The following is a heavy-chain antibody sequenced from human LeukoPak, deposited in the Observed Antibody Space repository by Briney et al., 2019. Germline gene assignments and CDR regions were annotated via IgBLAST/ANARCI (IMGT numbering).Heavy chain of an antibody. D-gene: IGHD3-22*01. Sequence: GASVKVSCKASGGTFSSYAISWVRQAPGQGLEWMGRINPNSGGTNYAQKFQGRVTMTRDTSISTAYMELSRLRSDDTAVYYCFIVVVIGYWGQGTLVTVSS. J-gene: IGHJ4*02. CDR1: GGTFSSYA. V-gene: IGHV1-2*06. CDR3: FIVVVIGY. CDR2: INPNSGGT.